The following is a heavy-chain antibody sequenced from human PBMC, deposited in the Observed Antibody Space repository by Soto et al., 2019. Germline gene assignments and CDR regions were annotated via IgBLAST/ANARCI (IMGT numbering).Heavy chain of an antibody. V-gene: IGHV1-3*01. CDR3: ARGGAAGTGYFQH. J-gene: IGHJ1*01. CDR1: GYTFTSYA. D-gene: IGHD6-13*01. CDR2: INAGNGNT. Sequence: QVQLVQSGAELKKPGASVKVSCKASGYTFTSYAMHWVRQAPGQRLEWMGWINAGNGNTKYSQKFQGRVTITRDTSASTAYMELSSLRSEDTAVYYCARGGAAGTGYFQHWGQGTLVTVSS.